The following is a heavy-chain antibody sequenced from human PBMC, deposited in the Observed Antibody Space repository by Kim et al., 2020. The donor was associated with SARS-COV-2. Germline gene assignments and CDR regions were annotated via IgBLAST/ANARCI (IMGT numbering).Heavy chain of an antibody. V-gene: IGHV3-33*06. J-gene: IGHJ6*02. CDR1: GFTFSSYG. Sequence: GGSLRLSCAASGFTFSSYGMHWVRQAPGKGLEWVAVIWYDGSNKYYADSVKGRFTISRDNSKNTLYLQMNSLRAEDTAVYYCAKDLYSGYVNWYYYGMDVWGQGTTVTVSS. D-gene: IGHD5-12*01. CDR2: IWYDGSNK. CDR3: AKDLYSGYVNWYYYGMDV.